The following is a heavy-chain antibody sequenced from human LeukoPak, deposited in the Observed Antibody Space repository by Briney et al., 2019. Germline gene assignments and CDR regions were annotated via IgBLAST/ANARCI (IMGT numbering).Heavy chain of an antibody. CDR3: AREPGDGGYDNFDY. Sequence: ASVKVSCKASGYTFTGYYMHWVRQAPGQGLEWMGWINPNNGGTHYAQKFQGRVTMTRDTSIGTAYMELSRLRSDDTAVYYCAREPGDGGYDNFDYWGQGTLVTVSS. CDR1: GYTFTGYY. J-gene: IGHJ4*02. V-gene: IGHV1-2*02. CDR2: INPNNGGT. D-gene: IGHD5-12*01.